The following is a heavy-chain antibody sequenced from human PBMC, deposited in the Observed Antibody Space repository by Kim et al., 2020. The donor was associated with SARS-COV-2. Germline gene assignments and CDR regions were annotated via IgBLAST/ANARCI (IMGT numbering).Heavy chain of an antibody. V-gene: IGHV4-59*09. Sequence: YNPSLKSRVTISVDTSKNQFSLKLSSVTAADTAVYYCARGRNFWRGPLGYWGQGTLVTVSS. CDR3: ARGRNFWRGPLGY. D-gene: IGHD3-3*01. J-gene: IGHJ4*02.